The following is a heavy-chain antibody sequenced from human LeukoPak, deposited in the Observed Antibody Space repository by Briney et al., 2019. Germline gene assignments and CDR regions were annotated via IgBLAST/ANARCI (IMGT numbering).Heavy chain of an antibody. V-gene: IGHV3-23*01. D-gene: IGHD4-17*01. J-gene: IGHJ6*03. CDR2: ISGSGSTR. CDR1: GFTFSSYA. CDR3: AREGLQYGDYPYYYYYMDV. Sequence: PGGSLRLSCAASGFTFSSYAMSWVRQAPGKGLEWVSAISGSGSTRYYADSVKGRFTISRDNAKNSLYLQMNSLRAEDTAVYYCAREGLQYGDYPYYYYYMDVWGKGTTVTISS.